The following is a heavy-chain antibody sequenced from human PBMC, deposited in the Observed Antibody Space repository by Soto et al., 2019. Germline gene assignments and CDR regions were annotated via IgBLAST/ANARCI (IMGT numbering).Heavy chain of an antibody. CDR2: ISYDGSNK. D-gene: IGHD6-19*01. CDR1: GFTFSSYA. CDR3: ARDGSSGWQGAWFDP. Sequence: QVQLVESGGGVVQPGRSLRLSCAASGFTFSSYAMHWVRQAPGKGLEWVAVISYDGSNKYYADSVKGRFTISRDNSKNTLYLQMNSLRDEDTAVYYCARDGSSGWQGAWFDPWGQGTLVTVSS. V-gene: IGHV3-30-3*01. J-gene: IGHJ5*02.